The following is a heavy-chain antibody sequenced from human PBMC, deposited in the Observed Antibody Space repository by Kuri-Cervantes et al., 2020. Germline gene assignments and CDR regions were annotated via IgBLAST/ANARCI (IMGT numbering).Heavy chain of an antibody. CDR1: GGTFSSYA. V-gene: IGHV1-69*05. CDR3: ARAGEDYYYMDV. J-gene: IGHJ6*03. CDR2: IIPIFGTA. Sequence: SVKVSCKASGGTFSSYAISWVRQAPGQGLEWMGGIIPIFGTANYAQKFQGRVTMTRDTSTSTVYMELSSLRSEDTAVYYCARAGEDYYYMDVWGKGTTVTVS. D-gene: IGHD4-17*01.